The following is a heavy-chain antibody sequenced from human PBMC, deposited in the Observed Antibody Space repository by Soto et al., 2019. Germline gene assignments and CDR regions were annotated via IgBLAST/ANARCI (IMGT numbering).Heavy chain of an antibody. CDR1: GGSLNNGNYY. D-gene: IGHD2-8*01. CDR3: ARDPGVGLSARWFDP. CDR2: IYYSGSS. J-gene: IGHJ5*02. V-gene: IGHV4-61*01. Sequence: QVRLQESGPGLVKPSETLTLTCTVSGGSLNNGNYYWSWIRQPPGKALEWIGHIYYSGSSSYNPSLKSRVIISIDMSKRQFSLKLNSVTAADTAVYFCARDPGVGLSARWFDPWGQGALITVAS.